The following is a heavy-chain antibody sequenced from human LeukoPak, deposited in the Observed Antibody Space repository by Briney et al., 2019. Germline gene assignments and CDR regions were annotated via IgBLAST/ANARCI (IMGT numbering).Heavy chain of an antibody. CDR1: GGSISSYY. CDR2: IYYSGST. Sequence: SETLSLTCTVSGGSISSYYWSWIRQPPGKGLEWIGYIYYSGSTNYNPSLKSRVTISVDTSKNQFSLKLSSVTAADTAVYYCARTQSLSYCSGGTCYSPYGMDVWGQGTTVTVSS. CDR3: ARTQSLSYCSGGTCYSPYGMDV. J-gene: IGHJ6*02. D-gene: IGHD2-15*01. V-gene: IGHV4-59*01.